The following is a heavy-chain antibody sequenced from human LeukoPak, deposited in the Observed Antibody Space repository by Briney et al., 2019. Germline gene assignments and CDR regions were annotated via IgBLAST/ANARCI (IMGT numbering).Heavy chain of an antibody. CDR1: GGSFSGYY. Sequence: SETLSLTCAVYGGSFSGYYWSWIRQPPGKGLEWIGEINHSGSTNYNPSLKSRVTISVDTSKNQFSLKLSSVTAADTAVYYCARDRRSDSSGYGNYYYYYGMDVWGQGTTVTVS. CDR3: ARDRRSDSSGYGNYYYYYGMDV. J-gene: IGHJ6*02. V-gene: IGHV4-34*01. CDR2: INHSGST. D-gene: IGHD3-22*01.